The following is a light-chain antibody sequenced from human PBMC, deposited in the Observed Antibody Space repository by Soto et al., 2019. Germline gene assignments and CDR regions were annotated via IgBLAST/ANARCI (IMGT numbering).Light chain of an antibody. CDR2: GAS. CDR3: QKYVTAPWT. Sequence: VLTQSPGTLSLSPGEVATLSCRASQRVISSYLAWYQQKTGQAPRLLIYGASKRATGIPDRLSGSGSGTDLDLTISRLEPEDFAVYYCQKYVTAPWTCGQGTKVDIK. V-gene: IGKV3-20*01. CDR1: QRVISSY. J-gene: IGKJ1*01.